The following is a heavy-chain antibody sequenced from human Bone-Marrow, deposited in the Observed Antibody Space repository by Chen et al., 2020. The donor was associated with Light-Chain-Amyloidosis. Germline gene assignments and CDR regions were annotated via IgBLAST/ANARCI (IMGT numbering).Heavy chain of an antibody. CDR1: GYTFPNYW. CDR3: ARRRDGCNVDY. D-gene: IGHD6-19*01. V-gene: IGHV5-51*01. CDR2: IYPDDSDA. Sequence: EVQLEQSGPEVKKPGESLKISCKGSGYTFPNYWIGWVRQMPGKGLEWMGVIYPDDSDARYSPSFEGQVTISADKSITTAYLQWRSLKASDTAMYYCARRRDGCNVDYWGQGTLVTVSS. J-gene: IGHJ4*02.